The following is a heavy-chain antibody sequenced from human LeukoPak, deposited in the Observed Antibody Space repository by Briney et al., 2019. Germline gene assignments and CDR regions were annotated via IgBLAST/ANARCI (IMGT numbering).Heavy chain of an antibody. D-gene: IGHD5-24*01. CDR3: ARDVEMATIDYFDY. J-gene: IGHJ4*02. Sequence: SVKVSCKASGGTFSSYAISWVRQAPGKGREWMGRIIPILGIANYAQKFQGRVTITADKSTSTAYMELSSLRSEDTAVYYCARDVEMATIDYFDYWGQGTLVTVSS. CDR2: IIPILGIA. CDR1: GGTFSSYA. V-gene: IGHV1-69*04.